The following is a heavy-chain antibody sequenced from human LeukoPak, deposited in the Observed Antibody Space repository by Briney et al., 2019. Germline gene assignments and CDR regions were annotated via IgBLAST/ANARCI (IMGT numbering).Heavy chain of an antibody. D-gene: IGHD3-10*01. CDR3: ARLGFSHPGAYWFDP. J-gene: IGHJ5*02. CDR2: IYTSGST. V-gene: IGHV4-4*07. Sequence: SETLSLTCTVSGGSISSYYWRWIRQPAGKGLEWIGRIYTSGSTNYNPSLKSRVSMSVYMSKNQFSLRLSSVTAADTAVYYCARLGFSHPGAYWFDPWGQGTLVTVSS. CDR1: GGSISSYY.